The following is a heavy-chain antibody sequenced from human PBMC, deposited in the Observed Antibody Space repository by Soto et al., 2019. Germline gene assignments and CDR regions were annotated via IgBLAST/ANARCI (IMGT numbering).Heavy chain of an antibody. CDR2: ISIRGGDE. CDR3: ARVTLVSRQHLNY. CDR1: GFTFSSYA. J-gene: IGHJ4*02. Sequence: QVQLVESGGGVVQPGKSLRLSCAASGFTFSSYAMHWARQAPGKGLEWVTVISIRGGDEYYAESVRGRFTIYRDDSKNTLYLQMYSLIFEDTAVYYCARVTLVSRQHLNYWGQGTLVTVSS. D-gene: IGHD5-18*01. V-gene: IGHV3-30*03.